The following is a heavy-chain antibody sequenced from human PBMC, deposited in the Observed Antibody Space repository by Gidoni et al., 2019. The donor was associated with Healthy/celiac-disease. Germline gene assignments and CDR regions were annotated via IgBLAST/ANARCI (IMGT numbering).Heavy chain of an antibody. CDR2: ISYDGSNK. J-gene: IGHJ4*02. CDR3: AKVRSLLWFGEFDY. D-gene: IGHD3-10*01. CDR1: GFTFSSYG. V-gene: IGHV3-30*18. Sequence: QVQLVESGGGVVQPGRSLRLSCGASGFTFSSYGMHWVRQAPGKGLDWVAVISYDGSNKYYEDSGKGRFTISRDNPKNTLYLQMNSLRAEDTAVYYCAKVRSLLWFGEFDYWGQGTLVTVSS.